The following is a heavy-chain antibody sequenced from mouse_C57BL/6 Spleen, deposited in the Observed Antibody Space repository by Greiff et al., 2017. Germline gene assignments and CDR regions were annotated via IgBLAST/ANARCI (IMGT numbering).Heavy chain of an antibody. J-gene: IGHJ4*01. CDR1: GYAFSSSW. Sequence: QVQLQQSGPELVKPGASVKISCKASGYAFSSSWMNWVKQRPGKGLEWIGRIYPGDGDTNYNGKFKGKATLTADKSSSTAYMQLSSLTSEDSAVYFYARRQLRYYAMDYWGQGTSVTVSS. D-gene: IGHD3-2*02. CDR2: IYPGDGDT. CDR3: ARRQLRYYAMDY. V-gene: IGHV1-82*01.